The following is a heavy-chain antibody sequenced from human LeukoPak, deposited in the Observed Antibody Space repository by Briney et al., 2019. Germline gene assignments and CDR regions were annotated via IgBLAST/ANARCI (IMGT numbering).Heavy chain of an antibody. CDR1: GGSISSYY. J-gene: IGHJ4*02. CDR3: ARGDYGSLDY. V-gene: IGHV4-59*12. CDR2: IYHSGST. Sequence: SETLSLTCTVSGGSISSYYWSWIRQPPGKGLEWIGYIYHSGSTYYNPSLKSRVTISVDRSKNQFSLKLSSVTAADTAVYYCARGDYGSLDYWGQGTLVTVSS. D-gene: IGHD4-17*01.